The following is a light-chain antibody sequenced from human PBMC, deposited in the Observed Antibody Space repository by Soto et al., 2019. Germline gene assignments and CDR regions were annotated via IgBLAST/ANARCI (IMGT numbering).Light chain of an antibody. CDR3: QQRSNWPPF. J-gene: IGKJ4*01. CDR1: QSVSSY. Sequence: IVLTQSPATLSLSPGERATLSCRASQSVSSYLAWYQQKPGQAPRLLLYDASNRATGIPARFSGSGSGTDFTLTISSLEPEDFAVYYCQQRSNWPPFFGGGTKVEIK. V-gene: IGKV3-11*01. CDR2: DAS.